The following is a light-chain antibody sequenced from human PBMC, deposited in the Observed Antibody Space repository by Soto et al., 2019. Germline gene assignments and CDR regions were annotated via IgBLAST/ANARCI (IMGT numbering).Light chain of an antibody. CDR1: QSVLYSSNNKNY. CDR2: WAS. Sequence: DIVMTQSPYSLAVSLGERATINCKSSQSVLYSSNNKNYLAWYQQKPGQPPKLLIYWASTRESGVPDRFSGSGSGTDFTLTIGSLQAEDVAIYYCHQYYGIPDTFGQGTKVEI. J-gene: IGKJ2*01. CDR3: HQYYGIPDT. V-gene: IGKV4-1*01.